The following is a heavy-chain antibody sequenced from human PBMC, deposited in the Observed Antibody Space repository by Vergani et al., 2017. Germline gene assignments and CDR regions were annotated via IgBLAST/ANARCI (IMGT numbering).Heavy chain of an antibody. CDR2: INPNSGGT. CDR3: AGSDGYNQQFDC. CDR1: GYTFTGYY. Sequence: QVQLVRSGAEVKKPGASVKVSCKASGYTFTGYYMHWVRQAPGQGLAWMVWINPNSGGTNYAQKFQGRVTMTRDASISTAYMELSRVRSDDTAVYYCAGSDGYNQQFDCWGQGTLVTVSS. V-gene: IGHV1-2*02. J-gene: IGHJ4*02. D-gene: IGHD5-24*01.